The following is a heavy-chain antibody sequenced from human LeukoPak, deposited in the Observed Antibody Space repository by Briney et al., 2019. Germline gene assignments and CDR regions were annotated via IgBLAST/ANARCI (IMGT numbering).Heavy chain of an antibody. CDR3: ARGPALPDFYYYYYYMDV. J-gene: IGHJ6*03. CDR1: GGSISSGGYY. V-gene: IGHV4-31*03. D-gene: IGHD2-21*02. CDR2: IYYSGST. Sequence: KPSQTLSLTCTVSGGSISSGGYYWSWIRQHPGQGLEWIGYIYYSGSTYYNPSLKSRVTISVDTSKNQFSLKLSSVTAADTAVYYCARGPALPDFYYYYYYMDVWGKGTTVTVSS.